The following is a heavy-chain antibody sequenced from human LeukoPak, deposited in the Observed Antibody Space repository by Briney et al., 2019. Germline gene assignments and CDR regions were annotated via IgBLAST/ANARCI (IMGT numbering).Heavy chain of an antibody. V-gene: IGHV3-23*01. Sequence: GRSLRLSCAASGFTFDDYAMHWVRQAPGKGLEWVSAIGGSGDSTYYSDSVKGHFTISRDNSKNTLYLQMNSLRVEDTAIYFCAKVPSTTVAGWVDYWGQGTLLTVSS. CDR1: GFTFDDYA. CDR3: AKVPSTTVAGWVDY. CDR2: IGGSGDST. D-gene: IGHD6-19*01. J-gene: IGHJ4*02.